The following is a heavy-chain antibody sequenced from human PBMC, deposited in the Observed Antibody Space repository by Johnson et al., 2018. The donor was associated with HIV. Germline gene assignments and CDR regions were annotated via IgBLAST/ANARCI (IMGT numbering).Heavy chain of an antibody. CDR3: ARVKPPDYGDYVGAFEF. J-gene: IGHJ3*01. Sequence: MLLVESGGGLVQPGGSLRLSCAASGFTFSNAWMSWVRQAPGKGLEWVGRIKSKTDGGTTEYAASVKGRFTISRDDSKNSLYLQMNSLKTEDTAVYYCARVKPPDYGDYVGAFEFWGQGTVVTVS. CDR1: GFTFSNAW. D-gene: IGHD4-17*01. V-gene: IGHV3-15*01. CDR2: IKSKTDGGTT.